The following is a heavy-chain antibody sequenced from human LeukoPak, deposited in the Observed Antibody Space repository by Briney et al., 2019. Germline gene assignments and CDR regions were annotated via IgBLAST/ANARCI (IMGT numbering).Heavy chain of an antibody. CDR1: GFTFSSYG. J-gene: IGHJ4*02. Sequence: GGSLRLSCAASGFTFSSYGMHWVRQAPGKGLEWVAFIRCDGSNKYYADSVKGRFTISRDNSKNTLYLQMNSLRAEDTAVYYCAKVASSYSSSDYWGQGTLVTVSS. CDR3: AKVASSYSSSDY. D-gene: IGHD6-6*01. CDR2: IRCDGSNK. V-gene: IGHV3-30*02.